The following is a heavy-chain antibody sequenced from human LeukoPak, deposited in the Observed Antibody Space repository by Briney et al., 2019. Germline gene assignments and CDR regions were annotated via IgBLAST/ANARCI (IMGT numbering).Heavy chain of an antibody. J-gene: IGHJ6*03. Sequence: SQTLSLTCTVSGGSISSGDYYWSWIRQPAGKGLEWIGYIYYSGSTNYNPSLKSRVTISVDTSKNQFSLKLSSVTAADTAVYYCARGRSSMVRGYYYYYMDVWGKGTTVTISS. D-gene: IGHD3-10*01. CDR3: ARGRSSMVRGYYYYYMDV. CDR1: GGSISSGDYY. V-gene: IGHV4-61*10. CDR2: IYYSGST.